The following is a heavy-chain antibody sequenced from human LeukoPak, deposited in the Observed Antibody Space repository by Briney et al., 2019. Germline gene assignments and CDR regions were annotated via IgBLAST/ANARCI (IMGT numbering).Heavy chain of an antibody. J-gene: IGHJ6*02. V-gene: IGHV3-30-3*01. CDR3: ARDREGDSLTGYFYGIDV. CDR1: GFTFSSYA. CDR2: ISYDGSNK. D-gene: IGHD3-9*01. Sequence: GGSLRLSCAASGFTFSSYAMHWVGQAPGKGLEWVAVISYDGSNKYYADSVKGRFTISRDNSKNTLYLQMNSLRAEDTAVYYCARDREGDSLTGYFYGIDVWGQGTTVTVSS.